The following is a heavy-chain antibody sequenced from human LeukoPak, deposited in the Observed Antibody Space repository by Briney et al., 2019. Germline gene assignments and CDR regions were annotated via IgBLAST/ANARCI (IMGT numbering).Heavy chain of an antibody. CDR1: GFTFSDHY. CDR3: ARVTQRLLWFGEDYGMDV. V-gene: IGHV3-72*01. CDR2: TRNKANSYTT. J-gene: IGHJ6*04. Sequence: PGGSLRLSCAASGFTFSDHYMDWVRQAPGKGLEWVGRTRNKANSYTTEYAASVKGRFTISRDDSKNSLYLQMNSLKTEDTAVYYCARVTQRLLWFGEDYGMDVWGKGTTVTVSS. D-gene: IGHD3-10*01.